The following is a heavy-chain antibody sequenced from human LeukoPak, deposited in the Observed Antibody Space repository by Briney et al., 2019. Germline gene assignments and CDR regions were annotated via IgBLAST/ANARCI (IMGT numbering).Heavy chain of an antibody. J-gene: IGHJ4*02. Sequence: PSQTLSLTCTVSGGXISGDGYYWTWIRQYPGKGLEWIGYIYYSGSTYYNPSLKSRVTISVDTSKNQFSLKLSSVTAADTAVYYCAREPGSYYYFDYWGQGTLVTVSS. CDR3: AREPGSYYYFDY. CDR2: IYYSGST. V-gene: IGHV4-31*03. CDR1: GGXISGDGYY. D-gene: IGHD3-10*01.